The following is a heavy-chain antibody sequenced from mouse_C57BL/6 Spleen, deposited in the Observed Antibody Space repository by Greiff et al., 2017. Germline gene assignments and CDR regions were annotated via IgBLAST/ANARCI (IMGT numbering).Heavy chain of an antibody. CDR2: ISDGGSYT. V-gene: IGHV5-4*01. J-gene: IGHJ1*03. CDR1: GFTFSSYA. Sequence: EVQRVESGGGLVKPGGSLKLSCAASGFTFSSYAMSWVRQTPEKRLEWVATISDGGSYTYYPDNVKGRFTISRDNAKNNLYLQMSHLKSEDTAMYYCARDQVYWYFDVWGTGTTVTVSS. D-gene: IGHD3-2*02. CDR3: ARDQVYWYFDV.